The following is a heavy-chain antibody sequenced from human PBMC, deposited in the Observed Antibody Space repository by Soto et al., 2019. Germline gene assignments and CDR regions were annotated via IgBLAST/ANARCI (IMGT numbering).Heavy chain of an antibody. CDR1: GGSIFSHY. J-gene: IGHJ3*02. D-gene: IGHD3-16*01. V-gene: IGHV4-59*11. CDR2: IYYSGST. Sequence: SETLSLTCTVPGGSIFSHYWGWIRQPPGKGLEYIGYIYYSGSTNYNPSLKSRVPISVDTSREQFSLNLTSVTAAATALYYCARGHNLGGSTFDIWGQATSVTASS. CDR3: ARGHNLGGSTFDI.